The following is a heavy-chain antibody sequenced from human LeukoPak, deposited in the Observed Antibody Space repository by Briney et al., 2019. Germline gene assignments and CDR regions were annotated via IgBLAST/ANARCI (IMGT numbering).Heavy chain of an antibody. D-gene: IGHD3-10*01. CDR3: ANRLVGITMVRGVMYWFDP. CDR1: GFTFSSYA. CDR2: ISGSGGST. J-gene: IGHJ5*02. V-gene: IGHV3-23*01. Sequence: GGSLRLSCAASGFTFSSYAMSWVRQAPGKGLGWVSAISGSGGSTYYADSVKGRFTISRDNSKNTLYLQMNSLRAEDTAVYYCANRLVGITMVRGVMYWFDPWGQGTLVTVSS.